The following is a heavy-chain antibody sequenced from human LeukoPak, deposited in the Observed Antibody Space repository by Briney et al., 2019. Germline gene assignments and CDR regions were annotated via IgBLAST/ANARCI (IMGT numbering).Heavy chain of an antibody. CDR2: IYTSGST. CDR3: ARMTTVTFRFDY. D-gene: IGHD4-17*01. V-gene: IGHV4-4*07. Sequence: SETLSLTCTVSGGSFSSYYWSWIRQPAGKGLEWIGRIYTSGSTNYNPSLESRVTMSVDTSKNQLSLKLSSVTAADTAVYYCARMTTVTFRFDYWGQGTLVTVSS. CDR1: GGSFSSYY. J-gene: IGHJ4*02.